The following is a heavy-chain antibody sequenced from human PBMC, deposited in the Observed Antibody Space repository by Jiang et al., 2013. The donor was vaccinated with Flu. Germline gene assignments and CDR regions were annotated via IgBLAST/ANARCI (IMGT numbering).Heavy chain of an antibody. CDR2: INHSGST. D-gene: IGHD6-6*01. CDR3: ARGGGSSSVYYYYGMDV. Sequence: LLKPSETLSLTCAVYGGSFSGYYWSWIRQPPGKGLEWIGEINHSGSTNYNPSLKSRVTISVDTSKNQFSLKLSSVTAADTAVYYCARGGGSSSVYYYYGMDVWGQGTTVTVSS. V-gene: IGHV4-34*01. J-gene: IGHJ6*02. CDR1: GGSFSGYY.